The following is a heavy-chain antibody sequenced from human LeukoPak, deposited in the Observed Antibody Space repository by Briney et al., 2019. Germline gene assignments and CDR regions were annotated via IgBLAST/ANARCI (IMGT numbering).Heavy chain of an antibody. CDR1: GGSINTYY. Sequence: SETLSLTCTGYGGSINTYYWSWIRQPPGKGLEWIGYIYYSGSTNYNPSLKSRVIILVDTSKNQFSLKLSSVTAAGTAVYYCARSRVTMVRGSPNWNFDYWGQGILVTVSS. CDR2: IYYSGST. CDR3: ARSRVTMVRGSPNWNFDY. V-gene: IGHV4-59*01. J-gene: IGHJ4*02. D-gene: IGHD3-10*01.